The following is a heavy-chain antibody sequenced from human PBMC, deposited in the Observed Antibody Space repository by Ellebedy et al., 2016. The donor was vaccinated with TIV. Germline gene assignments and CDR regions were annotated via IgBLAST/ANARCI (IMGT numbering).Heavy chain of an antibody. J-gene: IGHJ4*02. D-gene: IGHD3-10*01. CDR2: IYSGGRT. Sequence: GESLKISCAASGFTVSSNYMSWVRQAPGKGLEWVSVIYSGGRTYYADSVKGRFTISRDNSKNTLYLQMNSLRAEDTAVYYCARKIVGGVYWGQGTLVTVSS. V-gene: IGHV3-66*01. CDR1: GFTVSSNY. CDR3: ARKIVGGVY.